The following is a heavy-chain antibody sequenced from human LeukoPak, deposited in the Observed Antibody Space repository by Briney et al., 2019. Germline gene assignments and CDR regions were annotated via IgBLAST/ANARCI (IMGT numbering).Heavy chain of an antibody. J-gene: IGHJ4*02. CDR1: GCSVTHTNW. CDR2: VHLDGRT. D-gene: IGHD3-3*01. Sequence: SETLSLTYDVSGCSVTHTNWWTWVRQPPGKGLEWIGEVHLDGRTNYNPSLKSRLIMSVDLPENHISLKLTSVIAADPAVYYCAREGGFYRPLDYSGQGTLVTVSS. CDR3: AREGGFYRPLDY. V-gene: IGHV4-4*02.